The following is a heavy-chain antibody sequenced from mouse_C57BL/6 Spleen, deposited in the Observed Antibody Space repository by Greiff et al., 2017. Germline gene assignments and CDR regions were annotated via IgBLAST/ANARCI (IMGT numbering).Heavy chain of an antibody. CDR1: GFNIKDDY. J-gene: IGHJ2*01. CDR2: IDPENGDT. Sequence: VQLQQSGAELVRPGASVKLSCTASGFNIKDDYMHWVKQRPEQGLEWIGWIDPENGDTEYASKFQGKATITADTSSNTAYLQLSSLTSEDTAVNYCTPYDGSRPLDYWGQGTTLTVSS. V-gene: IGHV14-4*01. CDR3: TPYDGSRPLDY. D-gene: IGHD1-1*01.